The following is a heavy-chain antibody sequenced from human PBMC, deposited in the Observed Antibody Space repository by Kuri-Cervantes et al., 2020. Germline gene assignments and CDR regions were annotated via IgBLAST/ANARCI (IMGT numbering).Heavy chain of an antibody. CDR2: INPSGGSA. CDR3: AREGSLAVAGTFYQGWFDP. J-gene: IGHJ5*02. D-gene: IGHD6-19*01. V-gene: IGHV1-46*01. CDR1: GYTFTSYY. Sequence: ASVKVSCKASGYTFTSYYMHWVRQAPEQGLEWMGIINPSGGSATYAQKFQGRVTMTRDTSISTAYMELSRLRSDDTAVYYCAREGSLAVAGTFYQGWFDPWGQGTLVTVSS.